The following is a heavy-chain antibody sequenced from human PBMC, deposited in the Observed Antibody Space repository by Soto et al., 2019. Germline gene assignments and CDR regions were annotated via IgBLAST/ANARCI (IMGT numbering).Heavy chain of an antibody. Sequence: ASVKVSCKASGYTFTSYDINWVRQATGQGLEWMGWMNPNSGNTGYAQKFQGRVTMTRNTSISTAYMELSSLRSEDTAVYYCARGLPATYYYDSSAFDPWGQGTLVTVSS. D-gene: IGHD3-22*01. CDR3: ARGLPATYYYDSSAFDP. V-gene: IGHV1-8*01. CDR2: MNPNSGNT. CDR1: GYTFTSYD. J-gene: IGHJ5*02.